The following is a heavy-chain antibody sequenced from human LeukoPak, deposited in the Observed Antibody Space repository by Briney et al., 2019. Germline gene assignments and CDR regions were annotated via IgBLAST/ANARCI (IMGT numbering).Heavy chain of an antibody. J-gene: IGHJ4*02. V-gene: IGHV3-33*06. CDR2: IWYDGSNK. Sequence: PGRSLRLSCAASGFTFSSYGMHWVRQAPGKGLEWVAVIWYDGSNKYYADSVKGRFTISRDNSKNTLYLQMNSLRAEDTAVYYCAKDHRVRFLEYYFDYWGQGTLVTVSS. CDR3: AKDHRVRFLEYYFDY. D-gene: IGHD3-3*01. CDR1: GFTFSSYG.